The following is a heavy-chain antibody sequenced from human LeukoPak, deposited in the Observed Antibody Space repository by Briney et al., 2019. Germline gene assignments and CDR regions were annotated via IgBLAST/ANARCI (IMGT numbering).Heavy chain of an antibody. CDR1: GFTFSSYS. Sequence: GGSLRLSCAASGFTFSSYSMNWVRQAPGKGLEWVSSISSSSSYIYYADSVKGRFTISRDNAKNSLYLQMNSLRAEDTAVYYCARDLVNSGYDDHVGAFDIWGQGTMVTVSS. V-gene: IGHV3-21*01. CDR2: ISSSSSYI. J-gene: IGHJ3*02. CDR3: ARDLVNSGYDDHVGAFDI. D-gene: IGHD5-12*01.